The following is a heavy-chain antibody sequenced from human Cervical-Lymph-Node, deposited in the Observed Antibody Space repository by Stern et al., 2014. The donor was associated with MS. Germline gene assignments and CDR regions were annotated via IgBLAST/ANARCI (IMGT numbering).Heavy chain of an antibody. CDR3: ARKSLSMDHYFDS. J-gene: IGHJ4*02. V-gene: IGHV4-59*01. CDR2: IYYTGTT. CDR1: GASISSYY. D-gene: IGHD2-2*03. Sequence: QVQLQESGPGLVKPSETLSLTCTVSGASISSYYWNWIRKPPGKGLEWIGYIYYTGTTKYKPSLNGRVAISLDTSKNQFSLILRSVSAADTAFYYCARKSLSMDHYFDSWGQGTLVTVSS.